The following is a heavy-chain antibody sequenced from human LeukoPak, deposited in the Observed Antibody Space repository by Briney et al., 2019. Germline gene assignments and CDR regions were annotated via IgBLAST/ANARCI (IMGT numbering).Heavy chain of an antibody. CDR2: INPSGGCT. V-gene: IGHV1-46*01. D-gene: IGHD5-18*01. CDR1: GYIFTSYY. J-gene: IGHJ4*02. CDR3: ARDLSGNSYNFDL. Sequence: ASVKVSCKAPGYIFTSYYMHWVRQAPGQGLEWMGIINPSGGCTRYAQKFQGRVTMTRDTSTSTVYMELSSLRSEDTAVYYCARDLSGNSYNFDLWGQGTLVTVSS.